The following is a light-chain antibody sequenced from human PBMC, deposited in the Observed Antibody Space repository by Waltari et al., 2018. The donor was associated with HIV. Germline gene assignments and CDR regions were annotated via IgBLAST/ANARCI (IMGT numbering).Light chain of an antibody. CDR1: NSNIGSNT. CDR2: DNK. J-gene: IGLJ2*01. CDR3: AAWEDSLNGVV. V-gene: IGLV1-44*01. Sequence: QSVLTQPPSASGTPGQRVTISCSGSNSNIGSNTVNWYQQLPGTAPKLLIYDNKQRPSGVPDRISGAKSGTSASLAIGGLQSEDEADYYCAAWEDSLNGVVFGGGTKLTVL.